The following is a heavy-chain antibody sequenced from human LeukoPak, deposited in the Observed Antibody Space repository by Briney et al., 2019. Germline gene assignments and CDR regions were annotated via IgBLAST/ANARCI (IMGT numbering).Heavy chain of an antibody. CDR1: GYSISSGYY. D-gene: IGHD3-22*01. CDR3: ARQVPTYYHDSSGQPFDY. CDR2: IYHSGST. V-gene: IGHV4-38-2*02. Sequence: SETLSLTCTVSGYSISSGYYWGWIRQPPGKGLEWIGSIYHSGSTYYNPSLKSRVTISVDTSKNQFSLKLSSVTAADTAVYYCARQVPTYYHDSSGQPFDYWGQGTLVTVSS. J-gene: IGHJ4*02.